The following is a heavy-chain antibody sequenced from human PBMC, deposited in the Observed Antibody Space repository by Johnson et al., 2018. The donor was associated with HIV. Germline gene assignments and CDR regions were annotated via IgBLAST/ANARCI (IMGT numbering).Heavy chain of an antibody. CDR2: IRYDGGNK. Sequence: QVQLVESGGGVVQPGGSLRLSCAASGFTFNSYGMHWVRQAPGKGLEWVAFIRYDGGNKYYADSVKGRFTISRDNSKNTLYLQMNSLRAEDTAVYYCAKWSIVGATFSDAFDIWGQGTMVTVSS. V-gene: IGHV3-30*02. CDR3: AKWSIVGATFSDAFDI. D-gene: IGHD1-26*01. J-gene: IGHJ3*02. CDR1: GFTFNSYG.